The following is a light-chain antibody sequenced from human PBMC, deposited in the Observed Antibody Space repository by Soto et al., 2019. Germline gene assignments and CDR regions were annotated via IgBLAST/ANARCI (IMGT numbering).Light chain of an antibody. CDR1: SRDVGGYNY. V-gene: IGLV2-14*03. Sequence: QSVLTQPASVSGSPGQSITISCTGTSRDVGGYNYVSWYQKNPGKAPKLMIYDVSNRPSGVSDRFSGSKSGNTASLTISGLQAEDEADYYCSSYSSSTKLYVFGTGTKVTVL. J-gene: IGLJ1*01. CDR3: SSYSSSTKLYV. CDR2: DVS.